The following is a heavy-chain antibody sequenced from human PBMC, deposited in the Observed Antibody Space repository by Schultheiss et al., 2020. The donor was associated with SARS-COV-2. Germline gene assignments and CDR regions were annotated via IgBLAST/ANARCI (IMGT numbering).Heavy chain of an antibody. J-gene: IGHJ3*02. CDR2: IKSKTDGGTT. D-gene: IGHD1-26*01. CDR1: GFTFSNAW. CDR3: TTDHIVGATMDAFDI. V-gene: IGHV3-15*01. Sequence: GASLKISCAASGFTFSNAWMSWVRQAPGKGLEWVGRIKSKTDGGTTDYAAPVKGRFTISRDDSKNTLYLQMNSLKTEDTAVYYCTTDHIVGATMDAFDIWGQGTMVTVSS.